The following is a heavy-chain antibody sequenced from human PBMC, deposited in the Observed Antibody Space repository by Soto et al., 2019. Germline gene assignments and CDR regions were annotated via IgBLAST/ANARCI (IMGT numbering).Heavy chain of an antibody. Sequence: GGSLRLSCAASGFTFSNYAMSWVRQAPGKGLEWVSGLNGSGGSTYYADSVKGRFTISRDNSKNTLYLQMNSLRAEDTAVYYCAKDLGYSNSYFDYWGQGILVTVSS. J-gene: IGHJ4*02. CDR2: LNGSGGST. CDR1: GFTFSNYA. D-gene: IGHD6-6*01. V-gene: IGHV3-23*01. CDR3: AKDLGYSNSYFDY.